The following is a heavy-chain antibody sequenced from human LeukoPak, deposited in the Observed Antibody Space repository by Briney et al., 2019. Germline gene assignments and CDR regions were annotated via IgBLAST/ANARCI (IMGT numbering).Heavy chain of an antibody. Sequence: SETLSLTCAVYGGSFSGYYWSWIRQPPGKGLEWIGEINHSGNTNYNPSLKSRVTISVDTSKNQFSLKLSSVTAADTAVYYCARDRTYYDILTGRTGGFDPWGQGTLVTVSS. V-gene: IGHV4-34*01. D-gene: IGHD3-9*01. CDR2: INHSGNT. J-gene: IGHJ5*02. CDR3: ARDRTYYDILTGRTGGFDP. CDR1: GGSFSGYY.